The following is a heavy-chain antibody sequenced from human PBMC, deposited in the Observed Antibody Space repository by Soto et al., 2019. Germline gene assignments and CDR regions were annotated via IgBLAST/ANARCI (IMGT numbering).Heavy chain of an antibody. CDR3: AREGGSASYRYYGMDV. CDR2: IIPIFGTA. D-gene: IGHD3-10*01. Sequence: QVQLVQSGAEVKKPGSSVKVSCKASGGTFSSYAISWVRQAPGQGLEWMGGIIPIFGTANYGQKFQGRVTITADESTSTAYMELSSLRSEDTAVYYWAREGGSASYRYYGMDVWGQGTTVTVSS. CDR1: GGTFSSYA. J-gene: IGHJ6*02. V-gene: IGHV1-69*12.